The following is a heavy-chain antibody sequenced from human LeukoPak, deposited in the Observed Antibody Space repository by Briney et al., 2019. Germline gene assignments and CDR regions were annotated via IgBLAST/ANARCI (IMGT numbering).Heavy chain of an antibody. Sequence: PSETLSLTCTVSGGSISSSSYYWGWIRQPPGKGLEWIGSIYYSGSTNYNPSLKSRVTISVDTSKNQFSLKLSSVTAADTAVYYCAREVAGTPAWFDPWGQGTLVTVSS. V-gene: IGHV4-39*07. CDR1: GGSISSSSYY. J-gene: IGHJ5*02. CDR2: IYYSGST. CDR3: AREVAGTPAWFDP. D-gene: IGHD6-19*01.